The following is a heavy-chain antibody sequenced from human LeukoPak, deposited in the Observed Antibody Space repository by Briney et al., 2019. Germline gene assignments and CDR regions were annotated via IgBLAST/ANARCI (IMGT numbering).Heavy chain of an antibody. CDR3: AREGGLNWFDP. J-gene: IGHJ5*02. D-gene: IGHD3-16*01. CDR1: GGSISSYY. Sequence: SETLSLTCTVSGGSISSYYWSWIRQPPGKGLEWIGSIYHSGSTYYNPSLKSRVTISVDTSKNQFSLKLSSVTAADTAVYYCAREGGLNWFDPWGQGTLVTVSS. V-gene: IGHV4-38-2*02. CDR2: IYHSGST.